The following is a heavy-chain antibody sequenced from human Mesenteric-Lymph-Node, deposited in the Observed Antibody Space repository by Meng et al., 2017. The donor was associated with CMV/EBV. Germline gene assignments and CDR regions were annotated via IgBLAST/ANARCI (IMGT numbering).Heavy chain of an antibody. J-gene: IGHJ6*02. V-gene: IGHV3-23*03. Sequence: GESLKISCAASGFTFSSYAMSWVRQAPGKGLEWVSVIYSGGSSTYYADSVKGRFTISRDNSKNTLYLQMNSLRAEDTAVYYCARDTHRPGGGMDVWGQGTTVTVSS. CDR1: GFTFSSYA. D-gene: IGHD2-15*01. CDR3: ARDTHRPGGGMDV. CDR2: IYSGGSST.